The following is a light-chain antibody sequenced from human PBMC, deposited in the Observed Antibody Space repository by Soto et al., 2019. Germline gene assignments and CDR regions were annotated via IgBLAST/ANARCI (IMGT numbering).Light chain of an antibody. Sequence: QAVVTQAPSFSVSPGGTVTLTCGLTSGSVSSSNYASWYQQTPGQPPRTVIYSTNIRSSGVPDRFSGSILGNKAALTITGAQAEDECDYYCVLYLGSGIAVFGGGTKLTVL. V-gene: IGLV8-61*01. CDR1: SGSVSSSNY. CDR2: STN. CDR3: VLYLGSGIAV. J-gene: IGLJ3*02.